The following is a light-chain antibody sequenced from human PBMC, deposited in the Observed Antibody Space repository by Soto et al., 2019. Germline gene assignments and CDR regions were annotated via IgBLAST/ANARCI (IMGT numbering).Light chain of an antibody. CDR1: SSDFGDYYY. CDR3: SAYTSSSTWV. Sequence: QSVLTQPASVSGSPGQSITISCTGTSSDFGDYYYVSWYQQEPGKAPKVMIYDVDNRPSGVSYRFSGSKSGNTASLTISGLQAEDEADYYCSAYTSSSTWVFGGGTKVTVL. J-gene: IGLJ3*02. V-gene: IGLV2-14*01. CDR2: DVD.